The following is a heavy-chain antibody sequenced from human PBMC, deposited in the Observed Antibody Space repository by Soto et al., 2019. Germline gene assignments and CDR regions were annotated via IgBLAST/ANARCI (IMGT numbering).Heavy chain of an antibody. CDR1: GFSLSTIGVG. J-gene: IGHJ4*02. CDR2: IYWDDDK. CDR3: AHRYAEYSSGWAFDY. Sequence: QITLKESGPTLVKPTQTLTLTCTFSGFSLSTIGVGVGWIRQPPGKALEWLALIYWDDDKRYSPSLKSRLTITKDTSKNQVVLTMTNMDPVDTATYYCAHRYAEYSSGWAFDYWGQGTLVTVSS. D-gene: IGHD6-19*01. V-gene: IGHV2-5*02.